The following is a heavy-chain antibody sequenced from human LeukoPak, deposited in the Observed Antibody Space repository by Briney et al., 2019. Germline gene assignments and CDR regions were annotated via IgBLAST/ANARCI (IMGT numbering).Heavy chain of an antibody. CDR1: GGTFSGLA. CDR3: ATFRWIDS. Sequence: ASVKVSCKTSGGTFSGLAMNWVRQAPGQGPEWMGRVIPSLGISKYSQKFQDRLKVTADNSSTTAFMELTSLASDDTAVYYCATFRWIDSWGQGTLVIVSS. CDR2: VIPSLGIS. J-gene: IGHJ5*01. V-gene: IGHV1-69*04. D-gene: IGHD2/OR15-2a*01.